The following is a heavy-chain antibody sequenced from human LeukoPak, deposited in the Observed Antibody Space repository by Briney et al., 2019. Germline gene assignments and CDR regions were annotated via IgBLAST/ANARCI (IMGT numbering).Heavy chain of an antibody. CDR3: AKDPHYYGSGSIINYYYYYGMDV. CDR2: IRYDGSNK. J-gene: IGHJ6*02. D-gene: IGHD3-10*01. V-gene: IGHV3-30*02. CDR1: GFTFSSYG. Sequence: PGGSLRLSCAASGFTFSSYGMHWVRQAPGKGLEWVAFIRYDGSNKYYADSVKGRFTISRDNSKNTLYLQMNSLRAEDTAVYYCAKDPHYYGSGSIINYYYYYGMDVWGQGTTVTVSS.